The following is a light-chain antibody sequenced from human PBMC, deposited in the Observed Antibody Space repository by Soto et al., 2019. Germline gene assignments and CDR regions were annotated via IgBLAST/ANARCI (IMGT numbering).Light chain of an antibody. Sequence: DIQMTQSPSTLSGSVGDRVTITCRASQTISSWLAWYQQKPGKAPKLLIYKASTLKSGVPSRFSGSGSGTEFTLTISSLQPDDFATYYCLQYNSYSPGTFGQGTKVDIK. CDR3: LQYNSYSPGT. V-gene: IGKV1-5*03. CDR1: QTISSW. J-gene: IGKJ1*01. CDR2: KAS.